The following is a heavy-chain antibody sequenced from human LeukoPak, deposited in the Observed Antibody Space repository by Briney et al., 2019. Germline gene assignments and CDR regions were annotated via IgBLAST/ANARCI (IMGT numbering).Heavy chain of an antibody. CDR1: GGSISSSNW. D-gene: IGHD1-1*01. V-gene: IGHV4-4*02. Sequence: SETLSLTCAVSGGSISSSNWWNWVRQPPGKGLEWIGDIYHSGNTNYNPSLKSRLTISVDKSKNQFSLKLSSVTAADTAIYYCARAQVRWGLTTYNWFDPWGQGTLVTVSS. CDR2: IYHSGNT. CDR3: ARAQVRWGLTTYNWFDP. J-gene: IGHJ5*02.